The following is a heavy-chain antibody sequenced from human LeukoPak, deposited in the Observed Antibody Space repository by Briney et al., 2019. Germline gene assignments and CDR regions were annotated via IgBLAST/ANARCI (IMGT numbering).Heavy chain of an antibody. CDR2: IYYSGST. D-gene: IGHD4-23*01. CDR1: GGSINNYY. V-gene: IGHV4-59*01. J-gene: IGHJ3*02. CDR3: ARVSNDYSGNGAFDI. Sequence: PSETLSLTCTVYGGSINNYYWIWIRQSPGKGLEWNAYIYYSGSTNYNPSLESRVTISVDTSNNQFSLKLSSVTAADTAVYFCARVSNDYSGNGAFDIWGQGTMVTVSS.